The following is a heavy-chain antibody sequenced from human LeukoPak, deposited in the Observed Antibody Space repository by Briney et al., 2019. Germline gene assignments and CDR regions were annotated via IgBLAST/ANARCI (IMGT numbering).Heavy chain of an antibody. D-gene: IGHD2-2*01. J-gene: IGHJ5*02. CDR1: GFTFGDYA. CDR2: IRSKAYGGTT. CDR3: TRLTIVVVPAAITRPYNWFDP. V-gene: IGHV3-49*04. Sequence: GGSLRLSCTASGFTFGDYAMSWVRQAPGKGLEWVGFIRSKAYGGTTEYATSVKGRFTISRDDSKSIAYLQMNSLKTEDTAVYYCTRLTIVVVPAAITRPYNWFDPWGQGTLVTVSS.